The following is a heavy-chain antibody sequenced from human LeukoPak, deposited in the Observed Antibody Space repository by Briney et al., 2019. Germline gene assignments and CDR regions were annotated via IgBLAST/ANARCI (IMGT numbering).Heavy chain of an antibody. J-gene: IGHJ4*02. CDR2: FYHTGST. D-gene: IGHD1-26*01. V-gene: IGHV4-59*08. CDR1: GGSITTYY. Sequence: PSETLSLTCTVSGGSITTYYWTWIRQTPDKGLQFIGSFYHTGSTNYNPSLESAVTISVDTSKNQFSLKLSSVTAADTAVYYCARRRSDGFDYWGQGTLVTVSS. CDR3: ARRRSDGFDY.